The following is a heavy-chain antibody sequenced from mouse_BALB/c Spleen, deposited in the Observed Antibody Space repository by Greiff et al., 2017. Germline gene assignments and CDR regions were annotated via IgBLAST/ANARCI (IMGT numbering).Heavy chain of an antibody. Sequence: VQLQQPGAELVKPGASVKLSCTASGYTFTSYWMHWVKQRPGQGLEWIGEIDPSDSYTNYNQKFKGKATLTVDKSSSTAYMQLSSLTSEDSAVYYCARGRDYGLAWFAYWGQGTLVTVSA. CDR3: ARGRDYGLAWFAY. D-gene: IGHD1-2*01. CDR1: GYTFTSYW. V-gene: IGHV1-69*02. J-gene: IGHJ3*01. CDR2: IDPSDSYT.